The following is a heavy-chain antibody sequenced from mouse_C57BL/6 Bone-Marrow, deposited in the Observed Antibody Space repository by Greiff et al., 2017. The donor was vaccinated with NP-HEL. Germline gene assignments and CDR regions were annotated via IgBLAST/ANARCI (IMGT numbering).Heavy chain of an antibody. J-gene: IGHJ2*01. Sequence: VQLQESGPELVKPGASVKISCKASGYAFSSSWMNWVKQRPGKGLEWIGRIYPGDGDTNYKGKFKGKATLTADKSASTVYMQLSSLTSEYSAVYFCSTYDYVGYFDYWGQGTTLTVSS. CDR2: IYPGDGDT. D-gene: IGHD2-4*01. V-gene: IGHV1-82*01. CDR1: GYAFSSSW. CDR3: STYDYVGYFDY.